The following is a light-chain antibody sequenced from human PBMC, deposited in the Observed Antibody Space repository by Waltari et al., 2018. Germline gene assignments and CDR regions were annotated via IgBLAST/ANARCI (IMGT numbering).Light chain of an antibody. Sequence: DIVMTQSPLSLPVTPGEPASISCRSSQRLLDSNRYNFLDWYLQKPGQSPQLLVYLGSNRASGVPDRFSGSGSGTDFTLKISRVEAEDVGVYYCMQALQTPYTFGQGTTGDQT. V-gene: IGKV2-28*01. CDR2: LGS. CDR1: QRLLDSNRYNF. CDR3: MQALQTPYT. J-gene: IGKJ2*01.